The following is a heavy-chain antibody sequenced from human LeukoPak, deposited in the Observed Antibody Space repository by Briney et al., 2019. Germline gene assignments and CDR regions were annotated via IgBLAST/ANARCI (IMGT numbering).Heavy chain of an antibody. Sequence: GGSLRLSCAASGFTFSSYSMNWVRQAPGKGLEWVSSISSSSSYIYYADSVKGRFTISRDNAKSSLYLQMNSLRAEDTAVYYCASYSGSYPVYWGQGTLVTVSS. CDR2: ISSSSSYI. V-gene: IGHV3-21*01. J-gene: IGHJ4*02. D-gene: IGHD1-26*01. CDR1: GFTFSSYS. CDR3: ASYSGSYPVY.